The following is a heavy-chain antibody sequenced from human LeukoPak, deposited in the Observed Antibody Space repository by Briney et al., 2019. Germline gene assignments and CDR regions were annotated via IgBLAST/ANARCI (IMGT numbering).Heavy chain of an antibody. V-gene: IGHV1-2*02. D-gene: IGHD6-13*01. J-gene: IGHJ5*02. CDR1: GYTFTGYY. CDR2: INPNSGGT. Sequence: ASVTVSCKASGYTFTGYYMHWVRQAPGQGLEWMGWINPNSGGTNYAQKFQGRVTMTRDTSISTAYMELSRLRSDDTAVYYCARVVAAAGTSWFDPWGQGTLVTVSS. CDR3: ARVVAAAGTSWFDP.